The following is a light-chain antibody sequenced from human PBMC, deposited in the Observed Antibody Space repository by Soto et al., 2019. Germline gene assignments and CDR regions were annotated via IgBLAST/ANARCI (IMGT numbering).Light chain of an antibody. CDR2: WAS. CDR3: QQYYATPRT. V-gene: IGKV4-1*01. J-gene: IGKJ1*01. Sequence: DIVMTQSPDSLAVSLGERATINCKSSQTVLYSSDNRNYLAWYQQRPGQPPRLLLYWASTREYGVPDRFSGSGSGTDFTLTISSLQAEDGALYYCQQYYATPRTFGQGTKVEIK. CDR1: QTVLYSSDNRNY.